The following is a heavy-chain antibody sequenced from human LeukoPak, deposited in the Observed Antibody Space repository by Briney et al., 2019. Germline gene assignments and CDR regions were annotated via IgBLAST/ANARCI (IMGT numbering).Heavy chain of an antibody. CDR2: MNPNSGNT. CDR1: GYTFMDSD. V-gene: IGHV1-8*02. CDR3: ARGLGVVIGNNWFDP. J-gene: IGHJ5*02. D-gene: IGHD3-3*01. Sequence: ASVKVSCKASGYTFMDSDINWVRQATGQGLEWMGWMNPNSGNTGYARKFQGRVSITRNISTQTVYLELSNLRSEDTAVYYCARGLGVVIGNNWFDPWGQGTLVTVSS.